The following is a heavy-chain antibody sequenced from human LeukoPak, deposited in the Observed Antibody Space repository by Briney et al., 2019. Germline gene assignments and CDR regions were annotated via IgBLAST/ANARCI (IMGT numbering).Heavy chain of an antibody. V-gene: IGHV3-15*01. Sequence: GGSLRLSCEASGITISSAWMSWVRQPPGKGLEYVARIKSESDGGTTDHAAPVKGRFTISRDDSKNTLYLQMNSLTIEDTAVYYCTTPPDWGQGTLDTVSP. CDR1: GITISSAW. J-gene: IGHJ4*02. CDR3: TTPPD. CDR2: IKSESDGGTT.